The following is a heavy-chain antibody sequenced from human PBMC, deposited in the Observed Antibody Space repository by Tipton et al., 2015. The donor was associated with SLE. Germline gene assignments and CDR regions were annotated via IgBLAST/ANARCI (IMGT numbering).Heavy chain of an antibody. J-gene: IGHJ4*02. CDR3: ARMPPGGWNYYFDY. CDR2: VSYSGKT. CDR1: GGSIGIHY. V-gene: IGHV4-59*11. D-gene: IGHD1-7*01. Sequence: PSLTCTVSGGSIGIHYWTWFRQPPGKGLAWIGWVSYSGKTNFNPSLKSRVTISIDRSGSQFSLSLTSVTAADTAVYYCARMPPGGWNYYFDYWGQGTAVTVSS.